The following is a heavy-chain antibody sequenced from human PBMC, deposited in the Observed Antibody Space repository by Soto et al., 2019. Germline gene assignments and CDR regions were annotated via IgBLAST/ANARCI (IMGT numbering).Heavy chain of an antibody. Sequence: QVQLVESGGGVVQAGRSLRLSCAASGFMFDSYGMHWVRQTPGKGLEWVAGIGYDGSSEFYSDSVKGRFIVSRDNSKNTVYLQMNSLRGEDTAVYYCAKDGICMDGSCFPAFESWGQGTLFAVSS. CDR3: AKDGICMDGSCFPAFES. J-gene: IGHJ4*02. CDR2: IGYDGSSE. CDR1: GFMFDSYG. D-gene: IGHD2-8*01. V-gene: IGHV3-33*06.